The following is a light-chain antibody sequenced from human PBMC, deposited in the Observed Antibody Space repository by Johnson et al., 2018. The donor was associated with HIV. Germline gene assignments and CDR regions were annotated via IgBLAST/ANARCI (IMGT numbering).Light chain of an antibody. CDR2: DNN. CDR1: RSNIGDNF. Sequence: QPVLTQPPSVSAAPGQKVTISCSGNRSNIGDNFVSWYQHLPGTAPKLLVYDNNKRPSGIPDRFSGSKSGTSATLGITGLQTGDEADYYCGTWDSNLSGGLYLFGSGTRVTVL. CDR3: GTWDSNLSGGLYL. V-gene: IGLV1-51*01. J-gene: IGLJ1*01.